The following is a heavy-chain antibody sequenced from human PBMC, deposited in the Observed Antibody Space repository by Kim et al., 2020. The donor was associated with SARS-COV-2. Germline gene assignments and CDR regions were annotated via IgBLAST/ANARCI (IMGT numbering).Heavy chain of an antibody. Sequence: ASVKVSCKASGYTFTSYGISWVRQAPGQGLEWMGWISAYNGNTNYAQKLQGRVTMTTDTSTSTAYMELRSLRSDDTAVYYCARVPDSSSWYEGCNYFDYWGQGTLVTVSS. V-gene: IGHV1-18*01. CDR3: ARVPDSSSWYEGCNYFDY. J-gene: IGHJ4*02. CDR2: ISAYNGNT. CDR1: GYTFTSYG. D-gene: IGHD6-13*01.